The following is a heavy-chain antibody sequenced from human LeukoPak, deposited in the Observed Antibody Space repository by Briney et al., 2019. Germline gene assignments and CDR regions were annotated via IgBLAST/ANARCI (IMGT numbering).Heavy chain of an antibody. J-gene: IGHJ4*02. CDR3: ARHDIAAAGNFDY. V-gene: IGHV5-51*01. Sequence: GESLKISCKGSGYSFTSYWIGWVRQMSGKGLEWMGIIYPGDSDTRYSPSFRGQVTISADKSISTAYLQWSSLKASDTAMYYCARHDIAAAGNFDYWGQGTLVTVSS. D-gene: IGHD6-13*01. CDR2: IYPGDSDT. CDR1: GYSFTSYW.